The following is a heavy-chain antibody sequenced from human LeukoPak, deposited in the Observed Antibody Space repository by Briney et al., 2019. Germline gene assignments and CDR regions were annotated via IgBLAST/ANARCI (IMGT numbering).Heavy chain of an antibody. J-gene: IGHJ4*02. D-gene: IGHD7-27*01. Sequence: ASVKVSCKASGGTFSGYAISWVRQAPGQGLEWMGIINPSGGSTSYAQKFQGRVTMTRDTSTSTVYMELSSMRSEDTAVYYCARGPKLGPAYFDYWGQGTLVAVSS. CDR3: ARGPKLGPAYFDY. V-gene: IGHV1-46*01. CDR1: GGTFSGYA. CDR2: INPSGGST.